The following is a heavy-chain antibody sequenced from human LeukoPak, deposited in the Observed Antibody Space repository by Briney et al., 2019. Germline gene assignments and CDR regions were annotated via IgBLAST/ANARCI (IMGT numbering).Heavy chain of an antibody. V-gene: IGHV3-13*01. Sequence: TGGSLRLSCAASGFTFSSYDMHWVRQATGKGLEWVSAIGTAGDTYYPGSVKGRFTISRDNAKNSLYLQMNSLRAEDTALYYCAKVYYDSSGPLGWGQGTLVTVSS. D-gene: IGHD3-22*01. CDR2: IGTAGDT. CDR3: AKVYYDSSGPLG. CDR1: GFTFSSYD. J-gene: IGHJ4*02.